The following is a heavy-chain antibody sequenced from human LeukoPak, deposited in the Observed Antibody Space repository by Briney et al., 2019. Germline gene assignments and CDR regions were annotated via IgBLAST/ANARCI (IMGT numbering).Heavy chain of an antibody. D-gene: IGHD3-16*02. CDR2: TYHWSKWFN. CDR3: ARESRLGELSANFDY. V-gene: IGHV6-1*01. CDR1: GDSVTSGI. J-gene: IGHJ4*02. Sequence: SQTLSLTCAISGDSVTSGIWNWIRQSPSRGLEWLGRTYHWSKWFNDYAVSVESRMTINADTSKNQFSLKLSSVTAADTAVYYCARESRLGELSANFDYWGQGTLVTVSS.